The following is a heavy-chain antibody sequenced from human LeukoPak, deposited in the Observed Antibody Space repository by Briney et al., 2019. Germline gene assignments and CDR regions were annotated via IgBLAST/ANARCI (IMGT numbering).Heavy chain of an antibody. CDR1: GFTFDDYG. Sequence: PGGSLRLSCEASGFTFDDYGMSWVRQPPGKRLEWVSGINRNGGSTDYADSVKGRFTISRDNAKNSHFRQMNSLRVEDTALYYCARGFRNGPFDCWGQGTLVTVSS. CDR3: ARGFRNGPFDC. CDR2: INRNGGST. D-gene: IGHD2-8*01. J-gene: IGHJ4*02. V-gene: IGHV3-20*04.